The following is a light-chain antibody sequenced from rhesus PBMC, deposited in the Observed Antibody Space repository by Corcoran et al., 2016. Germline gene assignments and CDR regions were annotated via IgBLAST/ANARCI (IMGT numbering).Light chain of an antibody. V-gene: IGKV3-24*01. CDR3: LQHSNWPYS. CDR1: QSVSSS. CDR2: GAS. J-gene: IGKJ2*01. Sequence: EIVMTQSPATLSLSPGERATLSCRASQSVSSSLAWYQQKLGQAPRLLIYGASSRATGIPYRLSGSGCWTDFTLTISSREPEDVAVYYCLQHSNWPYSFGQGTKVEIK.